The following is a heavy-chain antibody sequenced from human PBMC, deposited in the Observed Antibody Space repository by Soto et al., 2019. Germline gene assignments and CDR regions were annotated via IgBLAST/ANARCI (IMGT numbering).Heavy chain of an antibody. Sequence: QVQLVESGGGVVQPGRSLRLSCAASGFTFSSYGMHWVRQAPGKGLEWVAVISYDGSNKYYADFVKGRFTISRDNSKNTLYLQMNSLRAEDTAVYYCAKDEVVVAATPPNYYYYYMDVWGKGTTVTVSS. V-gene: IGHV3-30*18. D-gene: IGHD2-15*01. J-gene: IGHJ6*03. CDR1: GFTFSSYG. CDR3: AKDEVVVAATPPNYYYYYMDV. CDR2: ISYDGSNK.